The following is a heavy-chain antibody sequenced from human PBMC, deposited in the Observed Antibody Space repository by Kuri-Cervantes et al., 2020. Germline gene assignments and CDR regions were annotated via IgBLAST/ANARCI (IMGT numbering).Heavy chain of an antibody. CDR3: AKRNSFGSGTSFDY. V-gene: IGHV1-3*01. CDR1: GGTFSSYA. Sequence: ASVKVSCKASGGTFSSYAISWVRQAPGQRLEWMGWINAGNDNTKYSQKFQGRVTITRDTPATTAYMELSSLRSEDTAVYYCAKRNSFGSGTSFDYWGQGTLVTVSS. J-gene: IGHJ4*02. CDR2: INAGNDNT. D-gene: IGHD3-10*01.